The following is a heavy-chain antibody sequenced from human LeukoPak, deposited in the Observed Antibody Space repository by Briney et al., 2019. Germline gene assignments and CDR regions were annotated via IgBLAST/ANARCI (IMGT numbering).Heavy chain of an antibody. CDR1: GGSISSSGHY. D-gene: IGHD2-2*01. CDR2: ISYSGST. J-gene: IGHJ2*01. CDR3: ARHHGPIQDCSSTSCSYWYFDL. V-gene: IGHV4-39*07. Sequence: SETLSLTCTVSGGSISSSGHYWGWIRQPPGKGLEWIASISYSGSTYYSPSLKSRVTISADKSISTAYLQWSSLKASDTAMYYCARHHGPIQDCSSTSCSYWYFDLWGRGTLVTVSS.